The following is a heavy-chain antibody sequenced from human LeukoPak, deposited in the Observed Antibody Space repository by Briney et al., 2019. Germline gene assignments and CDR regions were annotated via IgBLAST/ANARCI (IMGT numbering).Heavy chain of an antibody. D-gene: IGHD6-19*01. CDR1: GGSFSGYY. J-gene: IGHJ4*02. Sequence: SETLSLTCAVYGGSFSGYYRSWIRQPPGKGLEWIGEINHSGSTNYNPSLKSRVTISVDTSKNQFSLKLSSVTAADTAVYYCARGRSGWSPFDYWGQGTLVTVSS. CDR2: INHSGST. V-gene: IGHV4-34*01. CDR3: ARGRSGWSPFDY.